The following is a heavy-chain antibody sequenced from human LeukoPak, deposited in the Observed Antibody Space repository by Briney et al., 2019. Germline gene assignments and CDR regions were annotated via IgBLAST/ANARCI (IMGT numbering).Heavy chain of an antibody. CDR1: GGSISSYY. J-gene: IGHJ4*02. V-gene: IGHV4-59*08. CDR2: ISDIGSI. D-gene: IGHD2/OR15-2a*01. CDR3: AGHHPRNTVDF. Sequence: SETLSLTCTVSGGSISSYYWSWIRQPPGKGLEWIAYISDIGSIIYNPSLKSRVTISLDTSKNQFSLKLSSVTAADTAVYYCAGHHPRNTVDFWGQGTLVTVSS.